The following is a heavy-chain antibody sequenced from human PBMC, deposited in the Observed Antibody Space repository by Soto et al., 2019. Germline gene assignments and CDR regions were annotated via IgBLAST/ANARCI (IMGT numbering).Heavy chain of an antibody. J-gene: IGHJ4*02. Sequence: QVQLVQSGAEVKKPGSSVKVSCKASGGTFSSYAISWLRQAPGQGLEWMGGIIPIFGTANYAQKFQGRVTITGDESTITAYMELSILRSEDTAVYYCARGILLGYCIGGSWSDFDYWGQGTLVTVSS. CDR3: ARGILLGYCIGGSWSDFDY. D-gene: IGHD2-15*01. CDR2: IIPIFGTA. CDR1: GGTFSSYA. V-gene: IGHV1-69*01.